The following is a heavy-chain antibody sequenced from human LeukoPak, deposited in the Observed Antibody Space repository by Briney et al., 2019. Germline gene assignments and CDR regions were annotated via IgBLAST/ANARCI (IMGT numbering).Heavy chain of an antibody. D-gene: IGHD2-15*01. CDR1: GFTFSTYS. CDR2: ISYDGSYN. J-gene: IGHJ4*02. Sequence: SGGSLRLSCAASGFTFSTYSMHWVRQAPGKGLEWVAVISYDGSYNFYADSVKGRFTISRDNSKNTLYLQMNSLRAEDTAVYYCAKDQGCSGGSCYPHTLDYWGQGTLVTVSS. CDR3: AKDQGCSGGSCYPHTLDY. V-gene: IGHV3-30*04.